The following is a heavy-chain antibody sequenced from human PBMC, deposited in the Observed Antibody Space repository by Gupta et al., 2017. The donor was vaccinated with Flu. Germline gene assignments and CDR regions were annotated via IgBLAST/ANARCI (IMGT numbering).Heavy chain of an antibody. Sequence: QVQLQESGPGLVKPSQTLSLTCTVSGGSISSGGYYWSWIRQHPGKGLEWIGYIYYSGSTYYNPPLKSRVTISVDTSKNQFSLKLRSVTAADTAVYYFASDRGATKQLDYGGQGTLVTVSS. CDR2: IYYSGST. J-gene: IGHJ4*02. CDR3: ASDRGATKQLDY. V-gene: IGHV4-31*03. D-gene: IGHD5-12*01. CDR1: GGSISSGGYY.